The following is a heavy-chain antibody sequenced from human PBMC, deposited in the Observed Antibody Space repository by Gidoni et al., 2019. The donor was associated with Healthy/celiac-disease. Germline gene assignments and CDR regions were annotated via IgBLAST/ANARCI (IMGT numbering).Heavy chain of an antibody. Sequence: QVQLVESGGGVVQPGRSLRLSCAASGFTFSSYGMHWVRQAPGKGLEWVAVISYDGGNKYYADSVKGRFTISRDNSKNTLYLQMNSLRAEDTAVYYCAKGGLDYYDSSGYLNYFDYWGQGTLVTVSS. CDR1: GFTFSSYG. D-gene: IGHD3-22*01. J-gene: IGHJ4*02. CDR3: AKGGLDYYDSSGYLNYFDY. CDR2: ISYDGGNK. V-gene: IGHV3-30*18.